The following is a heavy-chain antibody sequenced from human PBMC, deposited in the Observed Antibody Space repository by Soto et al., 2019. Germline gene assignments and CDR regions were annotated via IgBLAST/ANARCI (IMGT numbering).Heavy chain of an antibody. J-gene: IGHJ4*02. D-gene: IGHD4-17*01. CDR2: ISYDGNNK. V-gene: IGHV3-30-3*01. Sequence: QVQLVESGGGVVQPGRSLRLSCAASGFTFSSYAMHWVRQAPGKGLEWVAVISYDGNNKYYADSVKGRFTISRDNSKNTLYLQMNSLRADDTAVYYCARAPTTGTTAYYFDYWGQGTLVTVAS. CDR1: GFTFSSYA. CDR3: ARAPTTGTTAYYFDY.